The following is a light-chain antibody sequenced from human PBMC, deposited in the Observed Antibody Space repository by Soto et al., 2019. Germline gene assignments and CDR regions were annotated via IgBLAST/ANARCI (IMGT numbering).Light chain of an antibody. V-gene: IGKV1-5*01. J-gene: IGKJ1*01. CDR1: QSVSGW. CDR2: DAS. CDR3: QQYNSYSQT. Sequence: DIQMTPSPSPLSASVGDTVTVTCRASQSVSGWLAWYQQKPGEAPKLLIYDASSLESGVPSRFSGSGSGTEFTLTISSLQPDDFATYYCQQYNSYSQTFGQGTKVDIK.